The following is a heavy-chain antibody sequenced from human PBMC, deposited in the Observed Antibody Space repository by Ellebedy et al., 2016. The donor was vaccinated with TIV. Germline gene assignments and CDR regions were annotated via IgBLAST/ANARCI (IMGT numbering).Heavy chain of an antibody. CDR3: ARVGGWQFDY. CDR2: IYYSGST. D-gene: IGHD6-19*01. CDR1: GGSIGSYY. V-gene: IGHV4-59*01. Sequence: MPSEPLSLTCTVSGGSIGSYYCSWLRQPPGKGLEWIGYIYYSGSTNYNPSLKSRVTISIDTSKNQFSLKLSSVTAADTAVYYCARVGGWQFDYWGQGTLVTVSS. J-gene: IGHJ4*02.